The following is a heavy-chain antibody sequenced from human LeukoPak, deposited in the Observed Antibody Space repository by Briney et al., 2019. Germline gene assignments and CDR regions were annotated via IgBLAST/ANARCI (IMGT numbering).Heavy chain of an antibody. J-gene: IGHJ5*02. CDR3: ARIRGGRVVGRYNNWFDP. D-gene: IGHD1-26*01. CDR2: INHSGST. CDR1: GESFSGYY. V-gene: IGHV4-34*01. Sequence: SETLSLTCAVYGESFSGYYWSWIRQPPGKGLEWIGEINHSGSTNYNPSLKSRVTISVDTSKNQFSLKLSSVTAADTAVYYCARIRGGRVVGRYNNWFDPWGQGTLVTVSS.